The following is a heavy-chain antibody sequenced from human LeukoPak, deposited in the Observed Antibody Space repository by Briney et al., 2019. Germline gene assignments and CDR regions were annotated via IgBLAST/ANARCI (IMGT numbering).Heavy chain of an antibody. D-gene: IGHD7-27*01. CDR3: AKEPATGVHYYYGMDV. J-gene: IGHJ6*02. CDR1: GFTFSSFW. V-gene: IGHV3-74*01. CDR2: INSVGSST. Sequence: GGSLRLSCAASGFTFSSFWMHWVRQAPGKGLVWVSRINSVGSSTSCADSVKGRFTISRDNAKNTLYLQMDSLRAEDTAVYYCAKEPATGVHYYYGMDVWGQGTTVTVSS.